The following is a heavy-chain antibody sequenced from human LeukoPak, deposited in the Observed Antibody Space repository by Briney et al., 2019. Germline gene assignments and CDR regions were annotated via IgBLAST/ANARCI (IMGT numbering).Heavy chain of an antibody. D-gene: IGHD1-26*01. CDR3: AKDGAGSFINWFDP. J-gene: IGHJ5*02. V-gene: IGHV3-30*02. Sequence: GGSLRLSCAASGFTFSSYGMHWVRQAPGKGLEWVAFIRYDGSNKYYADSVKGRFTISRDNSKNTLYLQMNSLRAEDTAVYYCAKDGAGSFINWFDPWGQGTLVTVSS. CDR2: IRYDGSNK. CDR1: GFTFSSYG.